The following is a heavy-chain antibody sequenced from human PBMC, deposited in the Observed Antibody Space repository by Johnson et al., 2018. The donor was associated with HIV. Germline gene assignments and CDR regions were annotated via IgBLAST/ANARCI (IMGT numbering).Heavy chain of an antibody. CDR2: ISGSGGST. Sequence: VQLVESGGGVVQPGGSLRLSCAASGFTFSSYAMSWVRQAPGKGLEWVSAISGSGGSTYYADSVKGRFTISRDNSKNTLYLQMNSLRAEDTAVYYCAKVLACIAARPLTFDAFDIWGQGTMVTVSS. D-gene: IGHD6-6*01. CDR1: GFTFSSYA. V-gene: IGHV3-23*04. J-gene: IGHJ3*02. CDR3: AKVLACIAARPLTFDAFDI.